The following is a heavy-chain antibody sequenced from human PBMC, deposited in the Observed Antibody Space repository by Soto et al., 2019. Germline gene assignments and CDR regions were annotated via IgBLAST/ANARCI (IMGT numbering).Heavy chain of an antibody. Sequence: ASVKVSCKTSGYTFTSYYMHCVRQPPGQGLEWMGIINPGGGSTSYAQKFQGRVTMTRDTSTSTVYMELSSLRSEDTAVYYCESVFKASTEVPPEPLDYWGPGTLVTVSS. D-gene: IGHD3-16*01. CDR2: INPGGGST. J-gene: IGHJ4*02. V-gene: IGHV1-46*01. CDR1: GYTFTSYY. CDR3: ESVFKASTEVPPEPLDY.